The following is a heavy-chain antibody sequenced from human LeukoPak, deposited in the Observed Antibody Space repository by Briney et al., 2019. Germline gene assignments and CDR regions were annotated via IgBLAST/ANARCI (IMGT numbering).Heavy chain of an antibody. V-gene: IGHV3-7*01. Sequence: PGGSLRLSCAASGFTFSDYWMSWVRQAPGKGLEWVASINQDGSEKGYVDSVRGRFTISRDNAKNSLFLQMNTLRADDAAVYYCARGSVVAANFDFWGQGTLVTVSS. CDR2: INQDGSEK. CDR3: ARGSVVAANFDF. J-gene: IGHJ4*02. CDR1: GFTFSDYW. D-gene: IGHD2-15*01.